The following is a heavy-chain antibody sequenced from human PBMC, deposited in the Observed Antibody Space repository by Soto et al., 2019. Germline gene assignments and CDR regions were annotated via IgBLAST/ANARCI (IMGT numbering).Heavy chain of an antibody. V-gene: IGHV3-23*01. CDR3: AKDRPYRTKDYYYFDY. D-gene: IGHD4-17*01. J-gene: IGHJ4*02. CDR1: GFTFSSYA. CDR2: ISGSGGST. Sequence: EVQLLESGGGLVQPGGSLRLSCAASGFTFSSYAMSWVRQAPGKGLEWVSAISGSGGSTYYADSVKGRFTISRDNSKNTLYLQMNSLRAEDTAVYYCAKDRPYRTKDYYYFDYWVQGTLVTVSS.